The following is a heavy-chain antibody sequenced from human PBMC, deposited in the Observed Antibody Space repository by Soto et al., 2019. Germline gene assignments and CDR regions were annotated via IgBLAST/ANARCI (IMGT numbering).Heavy chain of an antibody. CDR2: TNPKSGNT. Sequence: QVQLVQSGAEVKKPGASVKVSCKASGYIFTSYDINWVRQVTGQGLEWMGWTNPKSGNTGYAQKFQGRITMTRDSSISTAYMVLNSLRSDDTAIYYCARTHGDLDYWGQGTLVTVSS. CDR3: ARTHGDLDY. D-gene: IGHD4-17*01. CDR1: GYIFTSYD. V-gene: IGHV1-8*01. J-gene: IGHJ4*02.